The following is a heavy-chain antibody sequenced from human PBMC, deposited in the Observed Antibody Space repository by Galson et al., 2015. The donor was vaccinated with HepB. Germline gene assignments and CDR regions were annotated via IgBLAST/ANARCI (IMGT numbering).Heavy chain of an antibody. V-gene: IGHV4-39*01. CDR2: VYYSGTT. D-gene: IGHD3-3*01. CDR1: GGSISSTSYY. J-gene: IGHJ4*02. Sequence: SETLSLTCTVSGGSISSTSYYWGWIRQPPGKGLEWIGAVYYSGTTFYNPSLRSRVPISIATSKNQGSLKLTSVTAADTAVYYCARRGVFGVVITDDSWGQGTLVTVSS. CDR3: ARRGVFGVVITDDS.